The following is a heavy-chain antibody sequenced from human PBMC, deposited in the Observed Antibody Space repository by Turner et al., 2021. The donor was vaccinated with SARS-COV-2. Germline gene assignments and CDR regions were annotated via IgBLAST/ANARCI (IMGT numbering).Heavy chain of an antibody. CDR2: ISVSGGST. V-gene: IGHV3-23*01. CDR3: AKAQLGYYLGVDY. CDR1: GFTFSIYV. J-gene: IGHJ4*02. Sequence: EVQLLESGGGLVQPGGSLRLSCAASGFTFSIYVMSWVRQAPGKGLEWVSSISVSGGSTYYADSVKGRFTISRDNSKNTLYLQMNSLRAEDTAVYYCAKAQLGYYLGVDYWGQGTLVTVSS. D-gene: IGHD3-3*01.